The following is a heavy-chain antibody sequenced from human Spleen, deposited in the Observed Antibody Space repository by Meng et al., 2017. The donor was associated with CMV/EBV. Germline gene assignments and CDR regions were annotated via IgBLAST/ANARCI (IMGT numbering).Heavy chain of an antibody. J-gene: IGHJ3*02. CDR2: ISGSSSYI. D-gene: IGHD3-10*01. CDR3: ARDTGAFDI. Sequence: LSCDVTGFSLSDYSMNWVRQAPGKGLEWVSSISGSSSYIYYADSVRGRFTISRDNAKSSLYLQMNSLRAEDSALYYCARDTGAFDIWGQGTVVTVSS. CDR1: GFSLSDYS. V-gene: IGHV3-21*01.